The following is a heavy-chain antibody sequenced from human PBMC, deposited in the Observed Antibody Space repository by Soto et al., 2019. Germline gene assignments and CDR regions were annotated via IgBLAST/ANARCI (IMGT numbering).Heavy chain of an antibody. CDR1: GEPFSGSY. D-gene: IGHD2-8*02. J-gene: IGHJ4*02. Sequence: SETLYLTCAVYGEPFSGSYWTWIRQPPGTGLEWIGEINHSGSTNYNPSLKSRVTISVDTSKNQFSLKLTSVTAADTAVYYCARDKITGLFDYWGEGTLVTVS. CDR3: ARDKITGLFDY. CDR2: INHSGST. V-gene: IGHV4-34*01.